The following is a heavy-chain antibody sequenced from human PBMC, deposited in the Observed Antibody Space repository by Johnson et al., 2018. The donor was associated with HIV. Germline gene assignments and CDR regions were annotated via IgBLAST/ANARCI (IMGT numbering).Heavy chain of an antibody. CDR1: GFTFSTYG. CDR3: ARGDIGWNDDFAFDI. D-gene: IGHD1-1*01. J-gene: IGHJ3*02. V-gene: IGHV3-30*03. Sequence: QVQLVESGGGVVQPGRSLRLSCAASGFTFSTYGMHWVRQAPGTGLEWVALISYDGSNKYYADSVKGRFTISRDNSKNTLYLQMNSLRGEDTAVYYCARGDIGWNDDFAFDIWGQGTMVTVSS. CDR2: ISYDGSNK.